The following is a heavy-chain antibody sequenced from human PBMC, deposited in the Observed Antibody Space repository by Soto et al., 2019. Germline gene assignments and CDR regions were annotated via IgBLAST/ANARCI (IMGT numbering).Heavy chain of an antibody. Sequence: EVQLVESGGGLVQPGGSLRLSCAASGFTFSAHYMDWVRQAPGKGLEWVGRIKNKANSYTTEYAGSVEGRFTISREDSQNSLYLQINSLKTEDTAVYYCARVSLVGPSGGRYFDYWCPGSQVAVSS. D-gene: IGHD1-26*01. V-gene: IGHV3-72*01. CDR2: IKNKANSYTT. J-gene: IGHJ4*02. CDR3: ARVSLVGPSGGRYFDY. CDR1: GFTFSAHY.